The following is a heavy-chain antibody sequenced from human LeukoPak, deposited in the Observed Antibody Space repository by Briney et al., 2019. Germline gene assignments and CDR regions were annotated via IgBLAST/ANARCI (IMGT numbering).Heavy chain of an antibody. D-gene: IGHD5-12*01. CDR3: ARGLGIVAPLDY. Sequence: SETLSLTCTVSGGSISSYYWSWIRQPPGKGLEWIGYIYYSGSTNYNPSLKSRVTISVDTSKNQFSLKLSSVTAADTAAYYCARGLGIVAPLDYWGQGTLVTVSS. J-gene: IGHJ4*02. CDR1: GGSISSYY. CDR2: IYYSGST. V-gene: IGHV4-59*01.